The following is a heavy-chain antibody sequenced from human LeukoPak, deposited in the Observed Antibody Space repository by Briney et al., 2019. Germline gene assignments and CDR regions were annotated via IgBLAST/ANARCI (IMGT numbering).Heavy chain of an antibody. Sequence: PSETLSLTCGVSGGSISNRNWWTWVRQPPGKGLEWIGEIYHSGSTHYNPSLKSRVTLSLDKSKNHFSLKLSSVTAADTAVYYCARGREMTSIGGFDYWGQGNLVTVSS. CDR3: ARGREMTSIGGFDY. D-gene: IGHD5-24*01. CDR1: GGSISNRNW. J-gene: IGHJ4*02. CDR2: IYHSGST. V-gene: IGHV4-4*02.